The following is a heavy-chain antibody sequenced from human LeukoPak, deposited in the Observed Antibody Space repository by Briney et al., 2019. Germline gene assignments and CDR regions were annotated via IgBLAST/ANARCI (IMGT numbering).Heavy chain of an antibody. CDR1: GYTFTSYD. CDR2: MNPNSGNT. CDR3: ARGFIAARIDYGFGY. Sequence: GASVKVSCKASGYTFTSYDINWVRQATGQGLEWLGWMNPNSGNTGYAQKFQGRVTMTRNTSISTAYMELSSLRSEDTAVYYCARGFIAARIDYGFGYWGQGTLVTVSS. V-gene: IGHV1-8*01. J-gene: IGHJ4*02. D-gene: IGHD6-6*01.